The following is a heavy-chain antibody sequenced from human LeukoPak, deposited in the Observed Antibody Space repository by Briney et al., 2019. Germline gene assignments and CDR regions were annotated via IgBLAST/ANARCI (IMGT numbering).Heavy chain of an antibody. CDR1: GYSISSGYY. V-gene: IGHV4-38-2*01. CDR3: ASGGSYLWFDP. CDR2: IYHSGST. J-gene: IGHJ5*02. Sequence: PSETLSLTCAVSGYSISSGYYWGWIRQPPGKGLEWIGSIYHSGSTYYNPSLKSRVTISVDTSKNQFSLKLSSVTAADTAVYYCASGGSYLWFDPWGQGTLVTVSS. D-gene: IGHD6-19*01.